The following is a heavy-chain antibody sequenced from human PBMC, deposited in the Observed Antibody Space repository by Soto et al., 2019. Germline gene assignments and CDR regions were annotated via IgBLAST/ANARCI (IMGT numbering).Heavy chain of an antibody. J-gene: IGHJ4*02. Sequence: QITLKESGPTLVRPTQTLTLTCAFSGFSLSTSGVGVGWIRQPPGKALEWLAVIYWDDSKHYSPSLRSRLTITKDTSKNQVVLTMTNMDPMDTGTYYCAHKGPEDGHLDYWGEGTLVTVSS. CDR2: IYWDDSK. CDR3: AHKGPEDGHLDY. V-gene: IGHV2-5*02. CDR1: GFSLSTSGVG.